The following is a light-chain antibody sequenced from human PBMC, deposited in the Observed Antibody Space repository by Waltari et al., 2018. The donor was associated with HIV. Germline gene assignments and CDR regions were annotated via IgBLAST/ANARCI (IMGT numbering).Light chain of an antibody. CDR1: QSVLYISNNKNY. CDR2: WAS. J-gene: IGKJ2*01. V-gene: IGKV4-1*01. Sequence: DIVMTQSPDSLAVSLGERATINCKSSQSVLYISNNKNYLAWYQQKPGQPPKLLIYWASTRESGVPDRFSGSGSGTDFTLTISSLQAEDVAVYYCQQYYSTPPFMYTFGQGTKLEIK. CDR3: QQYYSTPPFMYT.